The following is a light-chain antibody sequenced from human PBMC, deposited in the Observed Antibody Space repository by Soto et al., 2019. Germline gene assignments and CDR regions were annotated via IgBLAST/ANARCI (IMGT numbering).Light chain of an antibody. CDR1: QSISSF. CDR2: AAS. Sequence: DIQMTQSPSSLSASVADRVTITCRASQSISSFLNWYQQKPGKAPKLLIYAASSLQSGVPSRFSGSGSGTDFTLTISSLQPEDFATYYCQQSYRWPETFGQGTKVEIK. J-gene: IGKJ1*01. CDR3: QQSYRWPET. V-gene: IGKV1-39*01.